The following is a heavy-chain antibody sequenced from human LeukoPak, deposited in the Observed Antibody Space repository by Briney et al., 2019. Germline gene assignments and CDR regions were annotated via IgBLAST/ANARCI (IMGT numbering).Heavy chain of an antibody. J-gene: IGHJ4*02. D-gene: IGHD4-17*01. CDR3: ARHASSDGDFRVDY. Sequence: PSETLSLTCAVYGGSFSGYYWSWIRQPPGKGLEWIGSIYHSGSTYYNPSLKSRVTISVDTSKNQFSLKLSSVTAADTAVYYCARHASSDGDFRVDYWGQGTLVTVSS. CDR2: IYHSGST. CDR1: GGSFSGYY. V-gene: IGHV4-34*01.